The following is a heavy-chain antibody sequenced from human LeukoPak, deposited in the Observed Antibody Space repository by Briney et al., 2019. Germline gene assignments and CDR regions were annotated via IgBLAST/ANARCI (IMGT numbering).Heavy chain of an antibody. J-gene: IGHJ4*02. CDR1: GGSISTGGYA. CDR2: IYDDGSS. D-gene: IGHD5-12*01. V-gene: IGHV4-30-2*05. Sequence: SETLSLTCGVSGGSISTGGYAWSWIRQPPGKGLEYIGYIYDDGSSYYNPSLKSRVTISVDTSKNQFSLKLSSVTAADTAVYYCARDKYSGYEGAYYFDYWGQGTLVTASS. CDR3: ARDKYSGYEGAYYFDY.